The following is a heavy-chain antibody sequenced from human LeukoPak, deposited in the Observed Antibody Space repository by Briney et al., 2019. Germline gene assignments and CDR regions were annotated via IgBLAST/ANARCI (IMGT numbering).Heavy chain of an antibody. D-gene: IGHD3-10*01. Sequence: SKTLSLTCTVSGGSISPYFWSWMRQTPGKGLEWIGYISYTWSTNYNPALKSRVTISVDTSKNQFSLQLTSVTAADTAVYYCARDDYRGVTNFDPWGQGTLVTVSS. CDR1: GGSISPYF. CDR3: ARDDYRGVTNFDP. CDR2: ISYTWST. V-gene: IGHV4-59*01. J-gene: IGHJ5*02.